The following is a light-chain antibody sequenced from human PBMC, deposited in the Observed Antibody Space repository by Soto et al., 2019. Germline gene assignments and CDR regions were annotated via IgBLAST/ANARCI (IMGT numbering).Light chain of an antibody. CDR1: SSNIGASHA. V-gene: IGLV1-40*01. CDR3: QSYDTSLRGWL. Sequence: QAVVTQPPSVSGAPWQRVTISCTGTSSNIGASHAVHWYRQFPGAAPKLLIYGDTHRPSGVPDRFSGSKSATSASLVITGLQAEDEADYYCQSYDTSLRGWLFGGGTKLTVL. J-gene: IGLJ3*02. CDR2: GDT.